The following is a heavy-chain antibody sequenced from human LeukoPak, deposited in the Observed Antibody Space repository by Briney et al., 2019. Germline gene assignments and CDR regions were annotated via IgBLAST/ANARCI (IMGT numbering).Heavy chain of an antibody. CDR2: IIPIFGTA. CDR1: GGTFSSYA. CDR3: ARETHPGIAAAFDAFDI. J-gene: IGHJ3*02. V-gene: IGHV1-69*05. Sequence: SVKVSCKASGGTFSSYAISWVRQAPGQGLEWMGGIIPIFGTANYAQKFQGRVTITTDESTSTAYMELSSLRSEGTAVYYCARETHPGIAAAFDAFDIWGQGTMVTVSS. D-gene: IGHD6-13*01.